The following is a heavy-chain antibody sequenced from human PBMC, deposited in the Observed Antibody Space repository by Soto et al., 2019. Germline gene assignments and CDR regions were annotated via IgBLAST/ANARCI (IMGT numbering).Heavy chain of an antibody. D-gene: IGHD3-16*01. CDR3: ARGPGGLFYYYCGMDV. CDR2: INHSGST. CDR1: GGSFSGYY. J-gene: IGHJ6*02. Sequence: PSETLSLTCAAYGGSFSGYYGSWIRQPPGKGLEWIGEINHSGSTNNNPSLKSRVTISVDTSKNQFSLKLSSVTAADTAVYYCARGPGGLFYYYCGMDVWRQGTTVTVSS. V-gene: IGHV4-34*01.